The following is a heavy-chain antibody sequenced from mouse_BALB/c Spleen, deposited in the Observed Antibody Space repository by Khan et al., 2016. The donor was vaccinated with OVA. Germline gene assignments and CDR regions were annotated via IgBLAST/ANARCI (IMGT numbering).Heavy chain of an antibody. CDR2: LDPANGNT. Sequence: VQLQQSGAELVKPGASVKLSCTASGFNIKDTYMPWVKQRPEQGLEWIGRLDPANGNTKYAPKFQGKATITADTSSNTAYLQLSSLTSEDTAVYYWARGFYGNLFAYWGQGTLVTVSA. CDR1: GFNIKDTY. D-gene: IGHD2-1*01. CDR3: ARGFYGNLFAY. J-gene: IGHJ3*01. V-gene: IGHV14-3*02.